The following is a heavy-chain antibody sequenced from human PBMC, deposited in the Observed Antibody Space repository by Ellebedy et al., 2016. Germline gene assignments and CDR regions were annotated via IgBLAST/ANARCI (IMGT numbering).Heavy chain of an antibody. J-gene: IGHJ4*02. D-gene: IGHD3-16*02. CDR2: ISYDGSNK. V-gene: IGHV3-30-3*01. Sequence: GESLKISCAASGFTFSSYAMHWVRQAPGKGLEWVAVISYDGSNKYYADSVKGRFTISRDNSKNTLYLQMNSLRAEDTAVYYCARELYSPQLNFDYWGQGTLVTVSS. CDR3: ARELYSPQLNFDY. CDR1: GFTFSSYA.